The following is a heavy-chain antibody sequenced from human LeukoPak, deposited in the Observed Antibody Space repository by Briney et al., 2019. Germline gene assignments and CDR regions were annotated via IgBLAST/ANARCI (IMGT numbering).Heavy chain of an antibody. J-gene: IGHJ3*01. V-gene: IGHV4-59*01. CDR3: ARVTRTHDAFDV. CDR1: GDSLNSYF. CDR2: IYSRGTT. Sequence: PSETLSLTCTVSGDSLNSYFWTWIRQPPGKGLEWLGYIYSRGTTAYNPSLESRLTMSTDTSKNQFPLTLRSVTTADTAVYFCARVTRTHDAFDVWGQPIMVTVSS. D-gene: IGHD2-21*02.